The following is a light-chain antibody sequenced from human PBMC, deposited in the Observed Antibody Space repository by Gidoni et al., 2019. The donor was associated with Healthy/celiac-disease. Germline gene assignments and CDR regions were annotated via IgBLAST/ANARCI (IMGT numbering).Light chain of an antibody. Sequence: EIVLTQSPGTLSLSPGERATLSCRASQSVSSSYLAWYQQKPGQAPRLLIYGASSRATSIPDRFSGRGSGTDFTITISRLEPEDFAVYYCQQYGSSLWTFGQGTKVEIK. CDR2: GAS. V-gene: IGKV3-20*01. CDR1: QSVSSSY. CDR3: QQYGSSLWT. J-gene: IGKJ1*01.